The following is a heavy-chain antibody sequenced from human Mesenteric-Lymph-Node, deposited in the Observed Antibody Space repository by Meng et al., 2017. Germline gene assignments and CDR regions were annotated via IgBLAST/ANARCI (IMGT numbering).Heavy chain of an antibody. J-gene: IGHJ4*02. Sequence: GSLRLPCAASGITFSSHWKHWVRQAPGKGLVWVSRINSDGSSTSYADSVKGRFTISRDNAKNTLYLQMNSLRAEDTAVYHCAKGTALRSGYTREYDSWGQGTLVTVSS. CDR2: INSDGSST. CDR1: GITFSSHW. V-gene: IGHV3-74*01. D-gene: IGHD5-12*01. CDR3: AKGTALRSGYTREYDS.